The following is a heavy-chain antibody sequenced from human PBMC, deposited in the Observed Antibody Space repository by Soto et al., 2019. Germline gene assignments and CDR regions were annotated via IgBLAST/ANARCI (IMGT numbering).Heavy chain of an antibody. CDR1: GYTFTSYA. Sequence: GASVKVSCKASGYTFTSYAMHWVRQAPGQRLEWMGWINAGNGNTKYSQKFQGRVTITRDTSASTAYMELSSLRSEDTAVYYCARDTWWNSGSYDPIDYWGQGTLVTVSS. D-gene: IGHD1-26*01. CDR3: ARDTWWNSGSYDPIDY. CDR2: INAGNGNT. V-gene: IGHV1-3*01. J-gene: IGHJ4*02.